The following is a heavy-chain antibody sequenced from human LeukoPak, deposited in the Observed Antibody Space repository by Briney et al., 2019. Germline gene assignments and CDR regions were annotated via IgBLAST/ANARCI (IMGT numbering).Heavy chain of an antibody. J-gene: IGHJ4*02. CDR3: AFTSWGGAVPTQLDY. CDR1: GDSISSSSYY. D-gene: IGHD3-16*01. V-gene: IGHV4-39*07. CDR2: IYYSRST. Sequence: SETLSLTCTVSGDSISSSSYYWGWIRQPPGKGLEWIGSIYYSRSTYYNPSLKSRVTISVDTSKNQFSLKLSSVTAADTAVYYCAFTSWGGAVPTQLDYWGQGTLVTVSS.